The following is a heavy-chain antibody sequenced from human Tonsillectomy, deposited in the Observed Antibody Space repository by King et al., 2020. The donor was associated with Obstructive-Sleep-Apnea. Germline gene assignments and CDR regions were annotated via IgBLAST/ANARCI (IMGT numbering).Heavy chain of an antibody. Sequence: VQLVEFGGGLVKPGGSLRLSCAASGFTFSDYYMSWIRQAPGKGLEWVSDISSSTSYTNYADSVKGRFTISRDNAKNSLSLQMNSLRGEDTVVYYCVRRKVTTAADAFDLWGQGTMVTVSS. J-gene: IGHJ3*01. CDR3: VRRKVTTAADAFDL. CDR2: ISSSTSYT. D-gene: IGHD4-17*01. CDR1: GFTFSDYY. V-gene: IGHV3-11*06.